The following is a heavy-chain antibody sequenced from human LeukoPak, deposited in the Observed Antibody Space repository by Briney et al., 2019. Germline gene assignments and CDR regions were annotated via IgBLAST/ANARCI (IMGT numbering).Heavy chain of an antibody. CDR3: AKVRQWLVQDDAFDI. D-gene: IGHD6-19*01. Sequence: PGGSLRLSCAASGFTFDDYAMHWVRQAPGKGLEWVSGISWNSGSIGYADSVKGRFTTSRDNAKNSLYLQMNSLRAEDTALYYCAKVRQWLVQDDAFDIWGQGTMVTVSS. CDR1: GFTFDDYA. V-gene: IGHV3-9*01. J-gene: IGHJ3*02. CDR2: ISWNSGSI.